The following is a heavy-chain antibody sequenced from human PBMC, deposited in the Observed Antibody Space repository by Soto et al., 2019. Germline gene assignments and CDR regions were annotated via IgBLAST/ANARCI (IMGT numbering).Heavy chain of an antibody. D-gene: IGHD3-3*01. CDR2: ISYDGSNK. V-gene: IGHV3-30-3*01. Sequence: QVQLAESGGGVVQPGRSLRLSCAASGFTFSSYAMHWVRQAPGKGLEWVAVISYDGSNKYYADSVKGRFTISRDNSKNTLYLQMNSLRAEDTAVYYCARDPSRGFLEWLLSGFFDYWGQGTLVTVSS. J-gene: IGHJ4*02. CDR1: GFTFSSYA. CDR3: ARDPSRGFLEWLLSGFFDY.